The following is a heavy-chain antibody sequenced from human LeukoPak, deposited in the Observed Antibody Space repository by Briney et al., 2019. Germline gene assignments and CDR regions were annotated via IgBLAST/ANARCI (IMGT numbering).Heavy chain of an antibody. CDR2: IHYSARI. J-gene: IGHJ5*02. CDR3: TREVRSAWASFDP. V-gene: IGHV4-38-2*02. CDR1: GYSISSGYY. D-gene: IGHD1-26*01. Sequence: PSETLSLTCTVSGYSISSGYYWGWIRQPPGKGLEWIGSIHYSARIYYNPSLKSRLTISPDTSKKQFSLKLTSVTAADTAVYYCTREVRSAWASFDPWGQGTLVIVSS.